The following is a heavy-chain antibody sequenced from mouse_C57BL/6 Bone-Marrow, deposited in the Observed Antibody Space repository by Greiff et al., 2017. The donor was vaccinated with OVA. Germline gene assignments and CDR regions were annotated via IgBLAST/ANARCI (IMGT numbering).Heavy chain of an antibody. CDR3: VYYSNYGASWYFDV. D-gene: IGHD2-5*01. J-gene: IGHJ1*03. Sequence: VQLRQSGAELVKPGASVKISCKASGYAFSSYWMNWVKQRPGKGLEWIGQIYPGDGDTNYNGKFKGKATLTADKSSSTAYMQLSSLTSEDSAVYFCVYYSNYGASWYFDVWGTGTTVTVSS. CDR1: GYAFSSYW. V-gene: IGHV1-80*01. CDR2: IYPGDGDT.